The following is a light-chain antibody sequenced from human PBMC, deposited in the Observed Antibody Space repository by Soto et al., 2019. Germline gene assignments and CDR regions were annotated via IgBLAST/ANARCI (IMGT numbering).Light chain of an antibody. Sequence: QPVLTQPPSVSGAPGQRVTISCTGSSSNIGAGYDVHWYQQLPGTAPKLLIYGNSNRPSGVPDRFSGSKSGTSASLAITGLQAEDDADYYCQSYDSMNWVFGGGTQLTVL. CDR3: QSYDSMNWV. CDR1: SSNIGAGYD. V-gene: IGLV1-40*01. CDR2: GNS. J-gene: IGLJ3*02.